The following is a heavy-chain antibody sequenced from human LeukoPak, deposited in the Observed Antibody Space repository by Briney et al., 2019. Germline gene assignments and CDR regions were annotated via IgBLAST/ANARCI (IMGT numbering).Heavy chain of an antibody. D-gene: IGHD5-18*01. Sequence: PSGTLSLTCAVYGGSFSGYYWSWIRQPPGKGLEWIGEINHSGSTNYNPSLKSRVTISVDTSENQFSLKLSSVTAADTAVYYCARGRSYGVWGQGTLVTVSS. CDR3: ARGRSYGV. J-gene: IGHJ4*02. V-gene: IGHV4-34*01. CDR1: GGSFSGYY. CDR2: INHSGST.